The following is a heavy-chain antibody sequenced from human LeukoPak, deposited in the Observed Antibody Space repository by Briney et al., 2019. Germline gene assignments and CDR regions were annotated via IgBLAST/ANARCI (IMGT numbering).Heavy chain of an antibody. J-gene: IGHJ6*03. CDR1: GYSFTSYW. Sequence: GESLKISCKGSGYSFTSYWIGWGRQMPGKGLEWMGIIYPGDSDTRYSTSFQGQVTISADKSISTAYLQWSSLKASDTAMYYCATTTVTTEPNYYMDVWGKGTTVTVSS. CDR3: ATTTVTTEPNYYMDV. V-gene: IGHV5-51*01. CDR2: IYPGDSDT. D-gene: IGHD4-17*01.